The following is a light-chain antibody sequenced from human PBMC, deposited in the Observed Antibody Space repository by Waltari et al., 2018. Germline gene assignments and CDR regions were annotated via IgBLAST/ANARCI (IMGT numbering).Light chain of an antibody. Sequence: EIVLTQSPATLSLSPGERATLSCRASQTVSTFLAWYQQKPGQAPRLLIYAASNRATGIPARFSGSGSGTDFTLTISSLEPEDFALYYCQQRSNWPPLFGGGTKVEIK. V-gene: IGKV3-11*01. CDR3: QQRSNWPPL. CDR2: AAS. CDR1: QTVSTF. J-gene: IGKJ4*01.